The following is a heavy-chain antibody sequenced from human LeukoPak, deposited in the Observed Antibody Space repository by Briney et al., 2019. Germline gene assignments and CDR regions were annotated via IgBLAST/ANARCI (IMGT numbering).Heavy chain of an antibody. D-gene: IGHD6-19*01. J-gene: IGHJ2*01. CDR1: NGSISTYY. CDR2: IYHSGTT. CDR3: ARDSCASGCYAL. Sequence: SETLSLTCTVSNGSISTYYWSWIRQPLGKGLEWIGHIYHSGTTIYNPTLKSRVTMSVDTSKNQFSLHLTSVTAADTAVYFCARDSCASGCYALWGRGTLVTVSS. V-gene: IGHV4-59*01.